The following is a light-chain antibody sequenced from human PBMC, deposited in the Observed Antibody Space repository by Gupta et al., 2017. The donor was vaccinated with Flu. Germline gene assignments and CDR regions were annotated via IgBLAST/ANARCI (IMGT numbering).Light chain of an antibody. V-gene: IGKV3-11*01. CDR1: QSISYS. CDR3: QHRSNWPPFT. CDR2: DAS. Sequence: EVVLTQSPATLSLSPGERATLSCRASQSISYSLAWYQQKPGQAPRLIIFDASNRTTGIPARFSGSGYGTDXTLTISXRELEAFAVYYCQHRSNWPPFTFGXGTKLEI. J-gene: IGKJ2*01.